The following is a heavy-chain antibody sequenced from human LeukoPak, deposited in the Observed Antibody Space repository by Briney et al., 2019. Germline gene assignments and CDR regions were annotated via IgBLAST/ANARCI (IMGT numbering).Heavy chain of an antibody. CDR3: SLTTVFIPLAY. CDR1: GSTFSSYT. Sequence: GSLRLSCAASGSTFSSYTMNWFRQAPGKGLEWVSSISSTTKYIYYADSVKGRFTVSRDNAKNSLYLQMNSLRAEDTAVYYCSLTTVFIPLAYWGQGTLVTVSS. V-gene: IGHV3-21*01. D-gene: IGHD4-17*01. J-gene: IGHJ4*02. CDR2: ISSTTKYI.